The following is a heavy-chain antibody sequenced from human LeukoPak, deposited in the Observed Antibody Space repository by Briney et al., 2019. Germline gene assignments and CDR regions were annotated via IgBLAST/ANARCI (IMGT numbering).Heavy chain of an antibody. CDR3: ARRSYYDSSGIFDY. D-gene: IGHD3-22*01. J-gene: IGHJ4*02. CDR2: IYHSGST. CDR1: GGSISSGGYS. V-gene: IGHV4-30-2*01. Sequence: PSETLSLTCAVSGGSISSGGYSWSWLRQPPGKGLEWIGYIYHSGSTYYNPSLKSRVTISVDRSKNQFSLKLSSATAADTAVYYCARRSYYDSSGIFDYWGQGTLVTVSS.